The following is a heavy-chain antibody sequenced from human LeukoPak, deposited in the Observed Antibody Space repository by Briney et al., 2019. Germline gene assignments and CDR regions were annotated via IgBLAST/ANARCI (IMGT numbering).Heavy chain of an antibody. Sequence: GESLRISCKGSGYSFTSYWTSWVRQMPGKGLEWMGRIDPSDSYTKYSPSFQGHVTISGDESISTAYLQWSSLKASDTAMYYCATIYGDYSGYWGQGTLVTVSS. CDR1: GYSFTSYW. D-gene: IGHD4-17*01. CDR2: IDPSDSYT. CDR3: ATIYGDYSGY. V-gene: IGHV5-10-1*01. J-gene: IGHJ4*02.